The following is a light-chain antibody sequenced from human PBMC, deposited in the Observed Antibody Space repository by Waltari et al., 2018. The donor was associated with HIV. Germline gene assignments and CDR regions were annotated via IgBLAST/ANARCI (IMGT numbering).Light chain of an antibody. CDR3: QQYYSTPFT. CDR1: QSVLYSSNNKNY. Sequence: DIVMTQSPDSLAVSLGERATINCKSSQSVLYSSNNKNYLAWYQQKPGQPPKLRLYWASTRESGVPDRFSGSGSGTDFTLTISSLQAEDVAVYYCQQYYSTPFTFGPGTKVDIK. J-gene: IGKJ3*01. V-gene: IGKV4-1*01. CDR2: WAS.